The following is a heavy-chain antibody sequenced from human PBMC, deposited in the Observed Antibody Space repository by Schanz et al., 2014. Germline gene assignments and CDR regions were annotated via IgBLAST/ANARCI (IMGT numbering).Heavy chain of an antibody. V-gene: IGHV3-21*06. Sequence: EVQLVESGGGLAKPGGSLRLSCAASGFTFNNFNMNWVRQAPGKGLEWVSSISSSGSTIYYADSVKGRFTISRDNANNSLFLRMNSLRAEDTAVYYCASDYNYFETYAPWGQGTLVTVSS. CDR2: ISSSGSTI. D-gene: IGHD3-16*01. J-gene: IGHJ5*02. CDR1: GFTFNNFN. CDR3: ASDYNYFETYAP.